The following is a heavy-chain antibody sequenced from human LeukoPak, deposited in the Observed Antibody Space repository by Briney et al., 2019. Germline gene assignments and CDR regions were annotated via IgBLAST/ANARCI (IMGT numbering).Heavy chain of an antibody. CDR2: LGGSGATT. Sequence: GGTLRLSCAASGFTFSTNTMSWVCNGPGQGLGRVSILGGSGATTYYADSVKGRFTISRDNPKTMLYLQMNSLRAEDTAVYYCAKERLTTTAFDIWGQGTMVTVSS. J-gene: IGHJ3*02. D-gene: IGHD4-11*01. V-gene: IGHV3-23*01. CDR1: GFTFSTNT. CDR3: AKERLTTTAFDI.